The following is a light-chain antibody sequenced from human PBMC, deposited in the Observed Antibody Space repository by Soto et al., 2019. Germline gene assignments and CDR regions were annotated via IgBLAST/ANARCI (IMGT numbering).Light chain of an antibody. Sequence: QSALTQPASVSGSAGQSITISCTGTSSDVGSYNLVSWYQQYSGKAPKLLIYEVNKRPSGVSNRFSGSKPGNTASLTTSGLQAEDEADYYCCSYAGIRVFGTGTKVTVL. CDR2: EVN. CDR3: CSYAGIRV. V-gene: IGLV2-23*02. CDR1: SSDVGSYNL. J-gene: IGLJ1*01.